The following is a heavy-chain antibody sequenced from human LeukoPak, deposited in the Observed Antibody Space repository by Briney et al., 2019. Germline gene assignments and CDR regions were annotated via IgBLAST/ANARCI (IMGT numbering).Heavy chain of an antibody. D-gene: IGHD6-13*01. CDR3: AKDTGGYSSSWYLSYYYYGMDV. Sequence: GGSLRLSCAVSGFTVSSNHMSWVRQAPGKGLEWVSVIFSGGSTYYADSVKGRFTISRDNSKNTLYLQMNSLRAEDTAVYYCAKDTGGYSSSWYLSYYYYGMDVWGQGTTVTVSS. CDR2: IFSGGST. V-gene: IGHV3-66*02. CDR1: GFTVSSNH. J-gene: IGHJ6*02.